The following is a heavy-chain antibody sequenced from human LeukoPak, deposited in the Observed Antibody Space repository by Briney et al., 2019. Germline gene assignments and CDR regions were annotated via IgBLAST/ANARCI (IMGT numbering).Heavy chain of an antibody. V-gene: IGHV4-39*01. D-gene: IGHD5-18*01. CDR2: MHYSGST. Sequence: SETLSLTCSVSGGSITKNGYYWGWIRQSPETGLEWIGSMHYSGSTYYNPSLKSRVTISVDTSKNQFSLKLSSVTAADTAVYYCARLARTEQLWVGFDYWGQGTLVTVSS. CDR1: GGSITKNGYY. J-gene: IGHJ4*02. CDR3: ARLARTEQLWVGFDY.